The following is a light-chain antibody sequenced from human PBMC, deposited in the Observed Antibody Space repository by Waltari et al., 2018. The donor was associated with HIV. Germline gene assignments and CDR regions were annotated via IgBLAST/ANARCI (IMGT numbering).Light chain of an antibody. J-gene: IGLJ2*01. CDR2: GKN. CDR1: SLRKYY. Sequence: SSELTQDPAVSVALGQTVKIACLGDSLRKYYASWYRLRPGQAPQLLVYGKNSRPSGIPDRFSAYSSGNRAFLTITGARAEDEADYYCACWDRSGDYILFGGGTSLTGL. V-gene: IGLV3-19*01. CDR3: ACWDRSGDYIL.